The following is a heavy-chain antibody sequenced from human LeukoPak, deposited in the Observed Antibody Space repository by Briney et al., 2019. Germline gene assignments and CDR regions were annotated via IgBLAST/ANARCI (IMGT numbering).Heavy chain of an antibody. J-gene: IGHJ4*02. CDR1: GYTFTGYY. V-gene: IGHV1-18*04. CDR3: ARALFRYSSGWVQSELFDY. Sequence: GASVKVSCKASGYTFTGYYMHWVRQAPGQGLEWMGWISAYNGNTNYAQKLQGRVTMTTDTSTSTAYMELRSLRSDDTAVYYCARALFRYSSGWVQSELFDYWGQGTLVTVSS. D-gene: IGHD6-19*01. CDR2: ISAYNGNT.